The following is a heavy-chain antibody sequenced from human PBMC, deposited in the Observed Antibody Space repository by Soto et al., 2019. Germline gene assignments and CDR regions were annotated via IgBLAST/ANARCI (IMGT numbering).Heavy chain of an antibody. CDR3: ARDLNYDFWSGTNRYGRDV. J-gene: IGHJ6*02. CDR2: ISYDGSNK. V-gene: IGHV3-30-3*01. Sequence: GGSLRLSCAASGFTFSSYAMHWVRQAPGKGLEWVAVISYDGSNKYYADSVKGRFTISRDNSKNTLYLQMNSLRAEDTAVYYCARDLNYDFWSGTNRYGRDVWGQGTRVTASS. D-gene: IGHD3-3*01. CDR1: GFTFSSYA.